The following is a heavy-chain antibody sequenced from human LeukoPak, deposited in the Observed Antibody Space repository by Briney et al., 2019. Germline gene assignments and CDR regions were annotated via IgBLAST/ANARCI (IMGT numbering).Heavy chain of an antibody. CDR2: IYYSGST. J-gene: IGHJ4*02. CDR3: ASYVETTMVVDY. V-gene: IGHV4-59*01. CDR1: GGSISSYY. D-gene: IGHD5-18*01. Sequence: SETLSLTCTVSGGSISSYYWSWIRQPPGKGLGWIGYIYYSGSTNYNPSVKSRVTISVDTSKNQFSLKLSSVTAADTAVYYCASYVETTMVVDYWGQGTLVTVSS.